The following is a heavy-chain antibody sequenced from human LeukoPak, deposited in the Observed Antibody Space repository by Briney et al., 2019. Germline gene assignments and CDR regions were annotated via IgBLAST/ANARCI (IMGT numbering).Heavy chain of an antibody. CDR2: IYYSGST. J-gene: IGHJ5*02. V-gene: IGHV4-39*01. Sequence: PSETLSLTXTVSGGSISSSSYYWGWIRQPPGKGLEWIGSIYYSGSTYYNPSLKSRVTISVDTSKNQFSLKLSSVTAADTAVYYCASGVVVVAAANWFDPWGQGTLVTVSS. CDR3: ASGVVVVAAANWFDP. D-gene: IGHD2-15*01. CDR1: GGSISSSSYY.